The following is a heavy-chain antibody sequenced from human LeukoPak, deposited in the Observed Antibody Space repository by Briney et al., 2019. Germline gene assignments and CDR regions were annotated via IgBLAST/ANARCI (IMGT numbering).Heavy chain of an antibody. CDR2: IIPIFGTA. CDR1: GGTFSSYA. J-gene: IGHJ4*02. V-gene: IGHV1-69*13. CDR3: ARDQGSGWYYGYFDY. Sequence: SVKVSCKASGGTFSSYAISWVRQAPGQGLEWMGGIIPIFGTANYAQKFQGRVTITADESTSTAYMELSSLRSEDTAVYYCARDQGSGWYYGYFDYWGQGTLATVSS. D-gene: IGHD6-19*01.